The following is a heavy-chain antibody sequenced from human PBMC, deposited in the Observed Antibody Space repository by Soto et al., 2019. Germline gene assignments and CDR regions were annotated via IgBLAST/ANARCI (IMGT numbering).Heavy chain of an antibody. V-gene: IGHV4-39*01. D-gene: IGHD3-3*01. CDR1: GCSIRSSRYY. CDR2: IYYSGST. CDR3: ARLILRFLDPDRFDY. J-gene: IGHJ4*02. Sequence: SESLVLTWSVSGCSIRSSRYYWGWFRQPPGKGLEWIGNIYYSGSTYYNPSLKSRVTICVDTSKNQFSLKLSSVTAADTAVYYCARLILRFLDPDRFDYWGQGTLVTVSS.